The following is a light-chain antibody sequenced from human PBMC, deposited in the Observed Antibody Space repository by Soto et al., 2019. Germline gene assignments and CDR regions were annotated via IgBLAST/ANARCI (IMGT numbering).Light chain of an antibody. J-gene: IGLJ1*01. CDR1: SSDVGGYNY. V-gene: IGLV2-14*01. Sequence: QPVLTQPASVSGSPGQPITISCTGTSSDVGGYNYVSWYQQHPGKAPKLMIYEVSNRPSGVSNRFSGSKSGNTASLTISGLQAEDEADYYCSSYTSSSTLFGTGTKVTVL. CDR2: EVS. CDR3: SSYTSSSTL.